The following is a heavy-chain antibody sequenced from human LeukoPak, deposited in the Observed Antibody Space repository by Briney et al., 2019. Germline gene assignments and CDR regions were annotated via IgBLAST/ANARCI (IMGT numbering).Heavy chain of an antibody. CDR2: IYYSGST. J-gene: IGHJ3*02. Sequence: SQTLSLTCTVSGGSISSGGYYWSWIRQHPGKGLEWIGYIYYSGSTYYNPSLKSRVTISVDTSKNQFSPKLSSVTAADTAVYYCARKESGQLVRGAFDIWGQGTMVTVSS. V-gene: IGHV4-31*03. CDR1: GGSISSGGYY. D-gene: IGHD6-6*01. CDR3: ARKESGQLVRGAFDI.